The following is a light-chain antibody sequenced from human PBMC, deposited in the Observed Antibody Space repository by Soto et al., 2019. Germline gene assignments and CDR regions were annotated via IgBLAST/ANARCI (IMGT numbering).Light chain of an antibody. CDR1: QSVSSSY. J-gene: IGKJ4*01. Sequence: EIVLTQSPGTLSLSPGERATLSCRASQSVSSSYLAWYQQKPGQAPRPLIYGASSRATGIPDRFSGSGCGTDFTLTISRLEPEDFAVYYCQQYGSSPPLSFGGGTKVEIK. CDR3: QQYGSSPPLS. V-gene: IGKV3-20*01. CDR2: GAS.